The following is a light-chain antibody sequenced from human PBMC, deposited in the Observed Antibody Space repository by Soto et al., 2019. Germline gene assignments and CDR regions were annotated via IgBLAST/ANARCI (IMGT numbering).Light chain of an antibody. Sequence: IPLTQSPSSLSASVGDRVTITCRASQGISSYLAWYQQKPGKAPKLLIYAASTLQSGVPSRFSGSGSGTDFTLTINSLQPEDSASYYCQQSYSTPWTFGQGTKVEIK. CDR2: AAS. CDR3: QQSYSTPWT. CDR1: QGISSY. V-gene: IGKV1-39*01. J-gene: IGKJ1*01.